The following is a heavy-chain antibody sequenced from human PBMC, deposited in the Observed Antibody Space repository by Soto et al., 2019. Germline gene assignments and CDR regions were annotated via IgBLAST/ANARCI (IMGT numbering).Heavy chain of an antibody. CDR3: ARDSQYSTDWQRFDS. CDR1: GYTFTNYA. Sequence: VQLVESGVEVKKPGASVKVSCKASGYTFTNYAISWVRQAPGRGLEWMGWVNTYNGNPNYAQIFQGRVTMTTDTSTGTAYMELRSPKSDDSAVYYCARDSQYSTDWQRFDSWGQGTLVSVSS. V-gene: IGHV1-18*01. J-gene: IGHJ4*02. D-gene: IGHD6-6*01. CDR2: VNTYNGNP.